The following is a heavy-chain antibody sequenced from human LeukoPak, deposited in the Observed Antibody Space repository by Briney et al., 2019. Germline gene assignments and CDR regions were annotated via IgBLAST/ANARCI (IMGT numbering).Heavy chain of an antibody. CDR3: ARGSGSLLWFGEPRKDAFDI. V-gene: IGHV4-59*12. CDR2: INYSGST. D-gene: IGHD3-10*01. Sequence: SETLSLTCTVSGGSISSYYWSWIRQPPGKGLEWIGYINYSGSTKYNPSLKSRVTISVDTSKNQFSLKVSSVTAADTAVYYCARGSGSLLWFGEPRKDAFDIWGQGTMVTVSS. CDR1: GGSISSYY. J-gene: IGHJ3*02.